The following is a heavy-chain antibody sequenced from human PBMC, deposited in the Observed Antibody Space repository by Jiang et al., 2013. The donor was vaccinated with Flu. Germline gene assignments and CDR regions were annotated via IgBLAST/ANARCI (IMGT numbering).Heavy chain of an antibody. V-gene: IGHV6-1*01. Sequence: TLSLTCAISGDSVSSNSAAWNWIRQSPSRGLEWLGRTYYRSKWYNDYAVSVKSRITINPDTSKNQFSLQLNSVTPEDTAVYYCARDLSEWLPSNYYYYYGMDVWGQGTTVTVSS. CDR2: TYYRSKWYN. J-gene: IGHJ6*02. CDR3: ARDLSEWLPSNYYYYYGMDV. D-gene: IGHD6-19*01. CDR1: GDSVSSNSAA.